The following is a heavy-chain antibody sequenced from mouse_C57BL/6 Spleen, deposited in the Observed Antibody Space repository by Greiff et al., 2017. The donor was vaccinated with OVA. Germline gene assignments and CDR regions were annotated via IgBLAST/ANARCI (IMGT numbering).Heavy chain of an antibody. CDR3: TRDGRGSSWFAY. V-gene: IGHV5-9-1*02. Sequence: EVKVEESGEGLVKPGGSLKLSCAASGFTFSSYGMSWVRQTPEKRLEWVAYISSGGDYIYYADTVKGRFTISRDNARNTLYLQMSSLKSEDTAMYYCTRDGRGSSWFAYWGQGTLVTVSA. D-gene: IGHD1-1*01. J-gene: IGHJ3*01. CDR2: ISSGGDYI. CDR1: GFTFSSYG.